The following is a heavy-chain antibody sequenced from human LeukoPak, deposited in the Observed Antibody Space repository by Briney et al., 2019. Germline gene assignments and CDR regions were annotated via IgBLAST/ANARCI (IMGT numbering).Heavy chain of an antibody. V-gene: IGHV4-34*01. J-gene: IGHJ5*02. CDR2: INHSGST. CDR3: ARAREWRKTNWFDP. D-gene: IGHD3-3*01. CDR1: GGSFSGYY. Sequence: SETLSLTCAVYGGSFSGYYWSWIGQPPGKGLEWIGEINHSGSTNYNPSLKSRVTISVDTSKNQFSLKLSSVTAADTAVYYCARAREWRKTNWFDPWGQGTLVTVSS.